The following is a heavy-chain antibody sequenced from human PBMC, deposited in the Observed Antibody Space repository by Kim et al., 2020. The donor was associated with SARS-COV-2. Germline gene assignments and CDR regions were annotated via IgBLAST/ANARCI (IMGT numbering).Heavy chain of an antibody. CDR1: GFTFSSYW. CDR2: IKQDGSEK. CDR3: ARPLGFDSSGYYYDYYFDY. D-gene: IGHD3-22*01. J-gene: IGHJ4*02. Sequence: GGSLRLSCAASGFTFSSYWMSWVRQAPGKGLEWVANIKQDGSEKYYVDSVKGRFTISRDNAKNSLYLQMNSLRAEDTAVYYCARPLGFDSSGYYYDYYFDYWGQGTLVTVSS. V-gene: IGHV3-7*01.